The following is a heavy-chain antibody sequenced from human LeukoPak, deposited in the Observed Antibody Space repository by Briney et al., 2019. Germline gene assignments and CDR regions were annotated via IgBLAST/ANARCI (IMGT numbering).Heavy chain of an antibody. J-gene: IGHJ3*02. Sequence: PGGSLRLSCAASGFTFSSYSMNWVRQAPGKGLEWVSSISSSSSYIYYADSVKGRFTISRDNSKNTLYLQMNSLRAEDTAVYYCAKGGTPRYHGDGDAFDIWGQGTMVTVSS. CDR2: ISSSSSYI. CDR1: GFTFSSYS. CDR3: AKGGTPRYHGDGDAFDI. V-gene: IGHV3-21*04. D-gene: IGHD1-1*01.